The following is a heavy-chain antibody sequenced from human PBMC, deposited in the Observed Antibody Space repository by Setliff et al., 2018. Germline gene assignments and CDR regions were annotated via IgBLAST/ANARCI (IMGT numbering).Heavy chain of an antibody. D-gene: IGHD2-2*02. J-gene: IGHJ4*02. CDR1: GFTYNNCW. V-gene: IGHV3-7*01. CDR2: INPDGSEK. Sequence: LRLSCGASGFTYNNCWVSWVRQAPGKGLEWLASINPDGSEKHYVDSVKGRFTISRDDAQNSLYLQMNSLRAEDTAVYYCATNPRYTNSQLDYWGPGTLVTVSS. CDR3: ATNPRYTNSQLDY.